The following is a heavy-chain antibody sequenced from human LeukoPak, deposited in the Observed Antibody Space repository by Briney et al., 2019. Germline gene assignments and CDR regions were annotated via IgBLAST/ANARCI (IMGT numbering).Heavy chain of an antibody. CDR1: GYTFTGYY. Sequence: ASVKVSCKASGYTFTGYYMHWVRQAPGQGLEWMGWINPNSGGTNYAQKFQGRVTMTRDTSISTAYMELSRLRSEDTAVYYCARVPYYYDSSGYYHLFDYWGQGTLVTVSS. J-gene: IGHJ4*02. CDR2: INPNSGGT. CDR3: ARVPYYYDSSGYYHLFDY. V-gene: IGHV1-2*02. D-gene: IGHD3-22*01.